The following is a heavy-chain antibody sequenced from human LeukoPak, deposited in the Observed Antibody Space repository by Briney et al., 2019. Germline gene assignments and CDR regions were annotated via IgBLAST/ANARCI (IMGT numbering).Heavy chain of an antibody. CDR1: GYTFTSYG. V-gene: IGHV1-18*01. CDR3: ARVGGALYDYGDYDRVWY. J-gene: IGHJ4*02. Sequence: GASVKVSCKASGYTFTSYGISWVRQAPGQGLEWMGWISAYNGNTNYAQKLQGRVTMTTDTSTSTAYMELRSLRSDDTAVYYCARVGGALYDYGDYDRVWYWGQGTLVTVSS. D-gene: IGHD4-17*01. CDR2: ISAYNGNT.